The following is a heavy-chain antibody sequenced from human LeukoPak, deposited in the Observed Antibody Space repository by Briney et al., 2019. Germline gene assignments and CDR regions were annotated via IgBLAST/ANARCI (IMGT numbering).Heavy chain of an antibody. CDR3: AKALYCSSTSCYGPYYYYYGMDV. CDR2: ISSSSSTI. CDR1: GFTFSSYS. V-gene: IGHV3-48*01. D-gene: IGHD2-2*01. Sequence: GGSLRLSCAASGFTFSSYSMNWVRQAPGKGLEWVSYISSSSSTIYYADSVKGRFTISRDNAKNSLYLQMNSLRAEDTAVYYCAKALYCSSTSCYGPYYYYYGMDVWGQGTTVTVSS. J-gene: IGHJ6*02.